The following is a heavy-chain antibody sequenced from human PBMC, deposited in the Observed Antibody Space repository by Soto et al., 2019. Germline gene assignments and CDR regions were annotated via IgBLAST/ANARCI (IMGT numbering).Heavy chain of an antibody. D-gene: IGHD2-2*01. CDR3: TTDPKYCSSTSCYYGDYYYYYYGMDV. CDR2: IKSKTDGGTT. V-gene: IGHV3-15*07. J-gene: IGHJ6*02. CDR1: GFTFSNAW. Sequence: GGSLRLSCAASGFTFSNAWMNWVRQAPGKGLEWVGRIKSKTDGGTTDYAAPVKGRFTISRDDSKNTLYLQMNSLKTEDTAVYYCTTDPKYCSSTSCYYGDYYYYYYGMDVWGQGTTVTISS.